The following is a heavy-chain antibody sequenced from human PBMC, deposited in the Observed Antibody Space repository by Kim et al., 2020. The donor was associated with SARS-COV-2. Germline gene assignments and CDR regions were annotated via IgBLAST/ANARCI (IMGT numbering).Heavy chain of an antibody. CDR1: GGSFSGYY. J-gene: IGHJ4*02. CDR3: ARERYCGGYCSVADY. CDR2: INHSGST. V-gene: IGHV4-34*01. D-gene: IGHD2-21*02. Sequence: SETLSLTCAVYGGSFSGYYWSWIRQPPGKGLEWIGEINHSGSTNYNPSLKSRVTISVDTSKNQFSLKLSSVTAADTAVYYCARERYCGGYCSVADYWGQG.